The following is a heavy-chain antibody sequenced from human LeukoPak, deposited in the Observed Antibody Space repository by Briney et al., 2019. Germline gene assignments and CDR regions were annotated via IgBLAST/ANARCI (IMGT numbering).Heavy chain of an antibody. Sequence: PGGSLRLSCAASGYIFRNYWMHWVRHAPGKGRVWVSRINSDGSRTNYADSVKGRFTIYRDKAKNRMFLEMNSQGGEDSAVYYCARGLYSFSTFTLDPRGQGTLVTVSS. CDR3: ARGLYSFSTFTLDP. CDR2: INSDGSRT. CDR1: GYIFRNYW. D-gene: IGHD2-2*01. V-gene: IGHV3-74*01. J-gene: IGHJ5*02.